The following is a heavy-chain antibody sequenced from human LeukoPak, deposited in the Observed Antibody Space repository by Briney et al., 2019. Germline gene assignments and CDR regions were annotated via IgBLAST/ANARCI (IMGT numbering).Heavy chain of an antibody. CDR3: ARHYGGHTFGTTFDY. D-gene: IGHD3-16*01. Sequence: SETLSLTCIVSGGSISGFYWSWIRQSPGKGLEWIGYVPYVGTTNYNPSLKSRLTMSIDTSKNQLTLRLNSVTAADTAIYYCARHYGGHTFGTTFDYWGQGILVTVSS. J-gene: IGHJ4*02. V-gene: IGHV4-59*08. CDR1: GGSISGFY. CDR2: VPYVGTT.